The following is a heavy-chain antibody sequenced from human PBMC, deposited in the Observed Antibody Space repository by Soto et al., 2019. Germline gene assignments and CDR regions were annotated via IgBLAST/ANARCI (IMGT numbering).Heavy chain of an antibody. CDR1: GFTYDSYD. J-gene: IGHJ6*02. CDR2: MGGAGAK. Sequence: DVLLVESGGGSVRPGGSLRLSCAAFGFTYDSYDMHWVRQVAGGGLEWVSSMGGAGAKEYAASVRGRFIISRDNAKNSLYLQMDSLRVGDTAVYYCTRAAFGDGMDLWGQGTPVTVSS. D-gene: IGHD3-10*01. V-gene: IGHV3-13*01. CDR3: TRAAFGDGMDL.